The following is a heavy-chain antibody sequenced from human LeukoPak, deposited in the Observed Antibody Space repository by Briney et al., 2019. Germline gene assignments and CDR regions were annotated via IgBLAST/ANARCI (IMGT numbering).Heavy chain of an antibody. J-gene: IGHJ1*01. D-gene: IGHD3-22*01. CDR3: AATYYYDSSGYPRPAEYFQH. CDR1: GYTFTNYG. Sequence: ASVKVSCKASGYTFTNYGISWVRQAPGQGLEWMGWISAYNGNTNYAQKLQGRVTMTTDTSTNIAYMELRSLRSDDTAVYYCAATYYYDSSGYPRPAEYFQHWGQGTLVTVSS. CDR2: ISAYNGNT. V-gene: IGHV1-18*01.